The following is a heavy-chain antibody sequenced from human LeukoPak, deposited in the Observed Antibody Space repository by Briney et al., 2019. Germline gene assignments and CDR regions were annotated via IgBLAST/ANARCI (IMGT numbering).Heavy chain of an antibody. Sequence: GGSLRLSCAAPGFTFDDYAMHWVRQAPGKGLEWVSGISWNSGSIGYADSVKGRFTISRDNAKNSLYLQMNSLRAEDTALYYCAKGNMGAENIDYWGQGTLVTVSS. V-gene: IGHV3-9*01. CDR1: GFTFDDYA. J-gene: IGHJ4*02. CDR3: AKGNMGAENIDY. CDR2: ISWNSGSI. D-gene: IGHD1-26*01.